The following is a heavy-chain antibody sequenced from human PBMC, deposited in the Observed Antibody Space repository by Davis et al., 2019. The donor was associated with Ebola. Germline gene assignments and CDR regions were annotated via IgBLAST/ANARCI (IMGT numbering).Heavy chain of an antibody. CDR3: ARHNFQLWLPDY. J-gene: IGHJ4*02. D-gene: IGHD5-18*01. V-gene: IGHV5-51*01. CDR2: IYPGDSDT. CDR1: GYSFTSYW. Sequence: KVSCKGSGYSFTSYWIVWVRQMPGKGLEWMGIIYPGDSDTRYSPSFLGQVIFSADKSISTAYLQWSSLKASDTAMYYCARHNFQLWLPDYWGQGTLVTVSS.